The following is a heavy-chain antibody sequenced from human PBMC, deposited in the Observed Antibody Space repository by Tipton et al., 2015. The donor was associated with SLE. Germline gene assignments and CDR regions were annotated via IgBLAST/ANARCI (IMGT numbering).Heavy chain of an antibody. CDR3: ARPRSGYADDAFDI. V-gene: IGHV4-61*02. J-gene: IGHJ3*02. CDR2: IYTSGTT. Sequence: TLSLTCTVSGGSISSGYYYWSWIRQPAGKGLEWIGRIYTSGTTNYNPSLKSRVTTSVDTSKNQFSLKLSSVTAADTAVYYCARPRSGYADDAFDIWGQGTMVTVSS. CDR1: GGSISSGYYY. D-gene: IGHD3-22*01.